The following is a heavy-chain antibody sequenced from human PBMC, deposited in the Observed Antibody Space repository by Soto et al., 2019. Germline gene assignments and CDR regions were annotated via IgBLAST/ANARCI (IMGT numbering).Heavy chain of an antibody. D-gene: IGHD5-18*01. CDR3: AKEVTRRVSHGMDV. V-gene: IGHV3-30*18. CDR2: VSFDGKVQ. J-gene: IGHJ6*02. CDR1: GFSFSDYG. Sequence: LRLSCEASGFSFSDYGMHWVRQAPGKGLEWVAVVSFDGKVQYYADSVRGRFTISRDNSRNTLNLQMSSLRAEDTAVYYCAKEVTRRVSHGMDVWGQGTTVTVSS.